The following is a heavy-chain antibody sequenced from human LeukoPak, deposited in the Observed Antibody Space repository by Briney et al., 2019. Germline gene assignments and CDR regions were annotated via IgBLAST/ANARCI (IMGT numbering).Heavy chain of an antibody. CDR2: INHSGST. CDR1: GGSFSGYY. Sequence: PSETLSLTCAVYGGSFSGYYWSWIRQPPGKGLEWIGEINHSGSTNYNPSLKSRVTISVDTSKNQFSLKLSSVTAADTAVYYCARGSMWLPLDFDYWGQRTLVTVSS. CDR3: ARGSMWLPLDFDY. D-gene: IGHD3-22*01. J-gene: IGHJ4*02. V-gene: IGHV4-34*01.